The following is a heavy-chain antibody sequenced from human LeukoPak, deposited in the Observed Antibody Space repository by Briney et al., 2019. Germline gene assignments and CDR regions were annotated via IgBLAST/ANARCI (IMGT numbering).Heavy chain of an antibody. V-gene: IGHV1-2*02. CDR3: ARYVGATLGIYY. CDR2: INPNSGGT. D-gene: IGHD1-26*01. J-gene: IGHJ4*02. Sequence: ASVKVSCKASGYTFTGYYMHWVRQAPGQGLEWMRWINPNSGGTNYAQKFQGRVTMTRDTSISTAYMELSRLRSDDTAVYYCARYVGATLGIYYWGQGTLVTVSS. CDR1: GYTFTGYY.